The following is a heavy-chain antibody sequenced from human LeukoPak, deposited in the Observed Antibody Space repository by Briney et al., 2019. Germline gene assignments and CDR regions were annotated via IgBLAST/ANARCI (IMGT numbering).Heavy chain of an antibody. D-gene: IGHD3-22*01. V-gene: IGHV3-23*01. CDR1: GFTFSAYG. J-gene: IGHJ4*02. Sequence: GGSLRLSCAASGFTFSAYGISWVRQAPGEGLGWVADIGDGTHYADSVKGRLTISRDSFKSMVYLQMNSLRAEDTAISYCEKERVKYYRDSSCGFAFDYWGQGSLVTVSS. CDR2: IGDGT. CDR3: EKERVKYYRDSSCGFAFDY.